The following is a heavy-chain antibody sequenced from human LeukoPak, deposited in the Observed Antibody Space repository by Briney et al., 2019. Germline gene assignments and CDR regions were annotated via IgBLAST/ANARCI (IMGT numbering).Heavy chain of an antibody. CDR2: ISFDAISQ. CDR1: GFTFSSYA. D-gene: IGHD2-8*01. Sequence: GGSLRLSCAASGFTFSSYAMHWVRQAPGKGLEWVAVISFDAISQYYADSVKGRFTIPRDNSKNTLYLQMNSLRAEDTAVYYCASDRGGYSTNGVCAGFDYWGQGTLVTVSS. V-gene: IGHV3-30-3*01. J-gene: IGHJ4*02. CDR3: ASDRGGYSTNGVCAGFDY.